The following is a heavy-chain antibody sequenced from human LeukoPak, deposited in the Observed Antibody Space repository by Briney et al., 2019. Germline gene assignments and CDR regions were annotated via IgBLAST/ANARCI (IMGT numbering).Heavy chain of an antibody. CDR3: ARGIHSSWYRDYYYYSYMDV. CDR2: IYSRGST. V-gene: IGHV3-53*01. CDR1: GFTVSNNY. D-gene: IGHD6-13*01. J-gene: IGHJ6*03. Sequence: GGSLRLSRAASGFTVSNNYMSWVRPAPGKGLEWVSVIYSRGSTYYADSVKGRFTISRDNSKNTLYLQMNSLRAEDTAVYYCARGIHSSWYRDYYYYSYMDVWGKGTTVTVSS.